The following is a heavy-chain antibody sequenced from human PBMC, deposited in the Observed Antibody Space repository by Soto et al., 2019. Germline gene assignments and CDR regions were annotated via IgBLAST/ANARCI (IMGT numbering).Heavy chain of an antibody. CDR3: ARLRAAPVRPGGNYYYSMDV. CDR2: ISYSGSI. D-gene: IGHD1-26*01. CDR1: GGSISSGGYY. J-gene: IGHJ6*03. Sequence: SETLSLTCTVSGGSISSGGYYWSWIRQPPGKGLEWIGYISYSGSINYNPSLKSRLTISVDTSENQFSLRLTSVSAADTAVYYCARLRAAPVRPGGNYYYSMDVWGKGTTVTVSS. V-gene: IGHV4-61*08.